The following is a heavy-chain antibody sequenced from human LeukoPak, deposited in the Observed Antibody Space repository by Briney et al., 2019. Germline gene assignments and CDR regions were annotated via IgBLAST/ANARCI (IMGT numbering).Heavy chain of an antibody. J-gene: IGHJ4*02. CDR3: EKGENGGLRYFDFDY. CDR2: ISWNSGSI. V-gene: IGHV3-9*01. CDR1: GFTFDDYA. D-gene: IGHD3-9*01. Sequence: GGSLRLSCAASGFTFDDYAMHWVRQAPGKGLEWVSGISWNSGSIGYADSVKGRFIISRDNAKNSLYLQMNSLRAGDTALYYCEKGENGGLRYFDFDYWGQGTLVTVSS.